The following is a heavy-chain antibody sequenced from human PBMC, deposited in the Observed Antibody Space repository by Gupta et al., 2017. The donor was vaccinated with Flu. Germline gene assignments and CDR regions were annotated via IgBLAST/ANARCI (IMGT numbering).Heavy chain of an antibody. J-gene: IGHJ4*02. CDR1: GFTFHNYA. CDR2: IASSGGDT. D-gene: IGHD5-24*01. Sequence: EVQLLESGGDLEQPGGSLRLACAASGFTFHNYAMSWVRQAPGQGLEWVAAIASSGGDTYHAESVKGRFTISRDNSENTQYLQMNNLRVDDTAIYYCVKGSSDGRPYYFDYWGQGTLVTVSS. V-gene: IGHV3-23*01. CDR3: VKGSSDGRPYYFDY.